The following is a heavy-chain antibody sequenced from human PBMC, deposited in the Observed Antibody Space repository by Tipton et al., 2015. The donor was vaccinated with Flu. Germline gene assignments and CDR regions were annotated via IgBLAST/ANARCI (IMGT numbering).Heavy chain of an antibody. CDR3: ARDVMGALDY. V-gene: IGHV3-7*01. D-gene: IGHD1-26*01. CDR1: GFTFRDYW. Sequence: SLRLSCAASGFTFRDYWMAWVRQAPGKGLEWVANIRRDAGDKGYADSVKGRFTVSRDNAKNAVFLQMSSLTAEDTAIYYCARDVMGALDYWGQGTLVTVAS. J-gene: IGHJ4*02. CDR2: IRRDAGDK.